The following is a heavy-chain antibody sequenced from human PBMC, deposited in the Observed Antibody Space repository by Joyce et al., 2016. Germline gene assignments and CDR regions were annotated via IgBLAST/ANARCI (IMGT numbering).Heavy chain of an antibody. CDR1: GGSISSGGYF. Sequence: QVQLQESGPGLVQPSQTLSLTCTVSGGSISSGGYFWTWIRQHPGKGLEWIGYISYSGSAYYNLSLRSRVTISLDTSKSQFTLRLSSVTAADTAVYYCVRYYCSSTRCPDPEYWGQGTMVAVSS. D-gene: IGHD2-2*01. V-gene: IGHV4-30-4*01. CDR3: VRYYCSSTRCPDPEY. CDR2: ISYSGSA. J-gene: IGHJ4*02.